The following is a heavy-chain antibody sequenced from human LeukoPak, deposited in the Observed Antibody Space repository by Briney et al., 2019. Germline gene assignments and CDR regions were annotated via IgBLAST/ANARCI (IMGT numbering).Heavy chain of an antibody. J-gene: IGHJ6*03. CDR3: AKVFSGTPGDYYYMDV. CDR1: GFTFSSYG. D-gene: IGHD1-1*01. CDR2: IRHDGSNK. V-gene: IGHV3-30*02. Sequence: PGGSLRLSCAASGFTFSSYGMHWVRQAPGKGLEWVAFIRHDGSNKYYADSVKGRFTISRDNSKNTLYLQMNSLRAEDAAVYYCAKVFSGTPGDYYYMDVWGKGTTVTVSS.